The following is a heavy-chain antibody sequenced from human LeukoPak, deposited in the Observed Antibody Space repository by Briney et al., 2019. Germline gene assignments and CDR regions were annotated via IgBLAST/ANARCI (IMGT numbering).Heavy chain of an antibody. V-gene: IGHV3-7*01. J-gene: IGHJ6*03. CDR3: ARVSSDYDFWSGYYTDYYYYYYYMDV. CDR1: GFTFSSYW. CDR2: IKQDGSEK. D-gene: IGHD3-3*01. Sequence: GGSLSLSCAASGFTFSSYWMSWVRQAPGKGLGWVANIKQDGSEKYYADSVKGRFTISRDNAKNSLYLQMNSLRAEDTAVYYCARVSSDYDFWSGYYTDYYYYYYYMDVWGKGTTVTVSS.